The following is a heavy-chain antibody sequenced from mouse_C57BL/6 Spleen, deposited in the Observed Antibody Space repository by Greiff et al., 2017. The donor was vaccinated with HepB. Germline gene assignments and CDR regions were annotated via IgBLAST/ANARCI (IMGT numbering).Heavy chain of an antibody. V-gene: IGHV5-9-1*02. J-gene: IGHJ4*01. Sequence: EVQLVESGEGLVKPGGSLKLSCAASGFTFSSYAMSWVRQTPEKRLEWVAYISSGGDYIYYADTVKGRFTISRDNARNTLYLQMSSLKSEDTAMYYCTRKEGPLYAMDYWGQGTSVTVSS. CDR1: GFTFSSYA. CDR2: ISSGGDYI. CDR3: TRKEGPLYAMDY.